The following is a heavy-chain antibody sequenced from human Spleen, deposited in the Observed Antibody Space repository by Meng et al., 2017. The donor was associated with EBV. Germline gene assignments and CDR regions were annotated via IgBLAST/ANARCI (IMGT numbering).Heavy chain of an antibody. V-gene: IGHV1-69*01. CDR3: ASESGRGFTPDY. D-gene: IGHD3-10*01. CDR2: LIPMVGAP. Sequence: QVPLVQFGAEVKKPGSSVKVSCRTSGGTFRSDAVSWVRQAPGQGLEWMGGLIPMVGAPHYAQKFQGRVTIIADESTSTHSMELNSLRSEDTAMYYCASESGRGFTPDYWGQGTLVTVSS. J-gene: IGHJ4*02. CDR1: GGTFRSDA.